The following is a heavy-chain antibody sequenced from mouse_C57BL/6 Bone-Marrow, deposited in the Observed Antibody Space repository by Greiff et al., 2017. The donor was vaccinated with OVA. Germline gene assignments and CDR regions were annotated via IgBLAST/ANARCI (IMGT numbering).Heavy chain of an antibody. Sequence: QVQLKQSGAELVKPGASVKMSCKASGYTFTTYPIEWMKQNPGHSLEWIGNFHPYNDDTNYNEKFKGKATLTVEKSSSTAYFELSRLTSDDSASYYCARAAGRYDYFALWGWGQGVSVTVAS. CDR2: FHPYNDDT. J-gene: IGHJ4*01. CDR1: GYTFTTYP. CDR3: ARAAGRYDYFALWG. V-gene: IGHV1-47*01. D-gene: IGHD2-14*01.